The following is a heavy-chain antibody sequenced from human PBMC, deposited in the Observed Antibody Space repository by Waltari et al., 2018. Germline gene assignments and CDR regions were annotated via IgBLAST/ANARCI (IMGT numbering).Heavy chain of an antibody. CDR2: IKEDGSEK. J-gene: IGHJ4*02. CDR1: GFTLNTYW. CDR3: ARASYLYGSGNYLRN. V-gene: IGHV3-7*01. D-gene: IGHD3-10*01. Sequence: EVQLVESAGGLVQPGGSLRLSCEASGFTLNTYWMSWVRQAPGKGLEWVANIKEDGSEKNYVDSVKGRFTISRDNTKNSLYLQMNSLRAEDTAVYYCARASYLYGSGNYLRNWGQGTLVTVSS.